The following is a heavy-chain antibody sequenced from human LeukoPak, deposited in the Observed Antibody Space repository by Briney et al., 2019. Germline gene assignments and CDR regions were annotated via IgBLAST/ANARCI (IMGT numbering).Heavy chain of an antibody. Sequence: KAGGSLRLSCAASGFTFSDYYMSWIRQAPGKGLEWVSYISSSGSTIYYADSVKGRFTISRDNAKNSLYPQMNSLRAEDTAVYYCARETIAAAGTFFDYWGQGTLVTVSS. CDR3: ARETIAAAGTFFDY. J-gene: IGHJ4*02. V-gene: IGHV3-11*01. CDR2: ISSSGSTI. D-gene: IGHD6-13*01. CDR1: GFTFSDYY.